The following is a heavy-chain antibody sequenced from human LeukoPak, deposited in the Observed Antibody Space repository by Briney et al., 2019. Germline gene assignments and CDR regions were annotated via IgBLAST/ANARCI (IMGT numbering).Heavy chain of an antibody. J-gene: IGHJ4*02. D-gene: IGHD2-21*02. CDR3: ATSPTSDSPGY. CDR1: GGTSSTYA. Sequence: EASVKVSCQAYGGTSSTYAMRWVGQAHGQGLEWKGGIIPILGTANYAQKFQGRVTITGDESTSTAYMELLSLRSEDTAVYYCATSPTSDSPGYWGQGTLGNGSS. V-gene: IGHV1-69*01. CDR2: IIPILGTA.